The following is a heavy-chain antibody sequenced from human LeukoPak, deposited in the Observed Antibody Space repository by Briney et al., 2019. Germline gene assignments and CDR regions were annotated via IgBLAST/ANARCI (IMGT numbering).Heavy chain of an antibody. Sequence: SETLSLTCTVSGGSISSSSYYWGWIRQPPGKGLEWIGSIYYSGSTYYNPSLKSRVTISVDTSKNQFSLKLSSVTAADTAVYYCVSSWYEYYYYYMDVWGKGTTVTISS. CDR2: IYYSGST. D-gene: IGHD6-13*01. V-gene: IGHV4-39*01. CDR1: GGSISSSSYY. CDR3: VSSWYEYYYYYMDV. J-gene: IGHJ6*03.